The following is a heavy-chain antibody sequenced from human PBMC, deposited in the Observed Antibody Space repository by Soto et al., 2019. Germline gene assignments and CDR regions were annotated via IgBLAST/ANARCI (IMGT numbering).Heavy chain of an antibody. V-gene: IGHV3-74*01. D-gene: IGHD3-22*01. CDR1: GFTFSSYW. Sequence: GGSLRLSCAASGFTFSSYWMHWVRQAPGKGLVWVSRINSDGSSTSYADSVKGRFTISRDNAKNTLYLQMNSLRAEDTAVYYCAQEAPSYDSSGYYDYWGQGTLVTVSS. CDR2: INSDGSST. J-gene: IGHJ4*02. CDR3: AQEAPSYDSSGYYDY.